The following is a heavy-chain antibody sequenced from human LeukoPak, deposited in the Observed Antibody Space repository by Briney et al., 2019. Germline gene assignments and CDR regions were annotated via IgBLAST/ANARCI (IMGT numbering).Heavy chain of an antibody. CDR3: AKRGYSGYPFDY. CDR2: INHSGST. V-gene: IGHV4-34*01. J-gene: IGHJ4*02. CDR1: GGSFSGYY. Sequence: PWETLSLTCAVYGGSFSGYYWSWIRQPPGKGLEWIGEINHSGSTNYNPSLKSRVTISVDTSKNQFSLKLSSVTAADTAVYYCAKRGYSGYPFDYWGQGTLVTVSS. D-gene: IGHD5-12*01.